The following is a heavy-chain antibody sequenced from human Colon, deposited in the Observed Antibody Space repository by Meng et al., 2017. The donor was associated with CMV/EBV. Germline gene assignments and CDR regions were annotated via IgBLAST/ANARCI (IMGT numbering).Heavy chain of an antibody. Sequence: ETLSLTCEASGFLFSAHSMNWVRQAPGKGLEWVSSIIGQSSSVYYADSVRGRFTISRDNAQKSLFLQMNSLTTDDTATYYCARHSTVIYDTSGDYPMDHWGPGTLVTVSS. CDR2: IIGQSSSV. V-gene: IGHV3-21*01. D-gene: IGHD3-22*01. CDR3: ARHSTVIYDTSGDYPMDH. CDR1: GFLFSAHS. J-gene: IGHJ4*02.